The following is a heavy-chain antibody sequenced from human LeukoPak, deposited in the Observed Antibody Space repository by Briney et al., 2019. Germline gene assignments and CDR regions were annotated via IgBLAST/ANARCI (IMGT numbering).Heavy chain of an antibody. CDR1: GFTVSSNY. CDR2: IYNEGTT. CDR3: ARDSFHTY. J-gene: IGHJ4*02. V-gene: IGHV3-66*01. Sequence: GGSLRLSCAASGFTVSSNYMNWVRQAPGKGLEWVSIIYNEGTTYYADSVRGRFTISRDDSKNTIYLQMNSLRAEDTAIYYCARDSFHTYWGQGTLVTVSS. D-gene: IGHD3-16*02.